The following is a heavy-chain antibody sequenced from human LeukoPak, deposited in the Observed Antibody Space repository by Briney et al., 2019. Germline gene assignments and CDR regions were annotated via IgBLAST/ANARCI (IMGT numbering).Heavy chain of an antibody. D-gene: IGHD6-6*01. CDR2: IYSGGST. CDR1: GFTVSSNY. Sequence: GGSLRLSCAASGFTVSSNYMSWVRQAPGKGLEWVSVIYSGGSTYYADSVKGRFTISGHNSKNTLYLQMNSLRAEDTAVYYCARSSSSSGDYYYYGMDVWGQGTTVTVSS. V-gene: IGHV3-53*04. CDR3: ARSSSSSGDYYYYGMDV. J-gene: IGHJ6*02.